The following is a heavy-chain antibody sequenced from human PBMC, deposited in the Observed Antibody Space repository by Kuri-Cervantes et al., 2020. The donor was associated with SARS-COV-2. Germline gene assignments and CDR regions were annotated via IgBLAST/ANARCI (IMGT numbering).Heavy chain of an antibody. V-gene: IGHV3-9*01. CDR1: GFTFDDYA. CDR3: AKDRMVQGVIRGTAFDP. CDR2: ISWNSGSI. Sequence: SLKISCAASGFTFDDYAMHWVRQAPGKGLEWVSGISWNSGSIGYADSVRGRFTISRDNAKNSLYLQVNSLRAEDTALYYCAKDRMVQGVIRGTAFDPWGQGTLVTVSS. J-gene: IGHJ5*02. D-gene: IGHD3-10*01.